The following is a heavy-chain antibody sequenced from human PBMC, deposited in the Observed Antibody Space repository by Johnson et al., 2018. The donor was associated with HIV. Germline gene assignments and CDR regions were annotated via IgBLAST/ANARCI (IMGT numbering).Heavy chain of an antibody. D-gene: IGHD1-26*01. Sequence: VQLVESGGGVVRPGGSLRLSCVGSGFMFEDYGMSWVRQAPGKGLEWVSGITWNGGCTGNEESVKGRFNISRDNAKNSLELQMNSLRVEDTAVYFCTRGEWELFDVAFDIWGQGTMVTVSS. CDR2: ITWNGGCT. CDR1: GFMFEDYG. CDR3: TRGEWELFDVAFDI. V-gene: IGHV3-20*04. J-gene: IGHJ3*02.